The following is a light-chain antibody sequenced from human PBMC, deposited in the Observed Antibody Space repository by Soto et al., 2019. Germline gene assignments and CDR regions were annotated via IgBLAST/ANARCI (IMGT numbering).Light chain of an antibody. Sequence: EIVLPQSPGTLSLSQGERATLSCRASQSVSSSYLAWYQQKPGQAPRLLIYGASSRATGIPDRFSGSGSGTDFTLTISRLEPEDFAVYYCQQYNSWRTFGQGTKVDI. CDR2: GAS. CDR1: QSVSSSY. J-gene: IGKJ1*01. CDR3: QQYNSWRT. V-gene: IGKV3-20*01.